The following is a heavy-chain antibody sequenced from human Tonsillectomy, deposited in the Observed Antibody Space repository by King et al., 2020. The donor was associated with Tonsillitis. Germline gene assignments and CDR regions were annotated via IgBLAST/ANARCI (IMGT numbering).Heavy chain of an antibody. J-gene: IGHJ3*02. Sequence: VQLVESGGGLVQPGGSLKLSCAASGFTFSGSAMHWVRQASGKGLVWVGRSRSKANTYATAYAASVKGRFTISRDDSKNTAYLQMNSLKTEDTAVYYCTKAAITTAAFDIWGQGTMVTVSS. V-gene: IGHV3-73*01. CDR1: GFTFSGSA. D-gene: IGHD3-22*01. CDR2: SRSKANTYAT. CDR3: TKAAITTAAFDI.